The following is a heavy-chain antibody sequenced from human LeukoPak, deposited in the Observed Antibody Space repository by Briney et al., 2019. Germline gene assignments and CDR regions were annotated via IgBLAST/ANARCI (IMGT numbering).Heavy chain of an antibody. Sequence: SETLSLTCTVSGGSISSYYWRWIRQPPGKGLEWIGYIYYTGSTNYNPSLKSRVTISVDTSKNQVSLKLSPVTAADTAVYYCARVKGGYCSGGSCYLDYWGQETLVTVSS. CDR1: GGSISSYY. J-gene: IGHJ4*02. D-gene: IGHD2-15*01. CDR2: IYYTGST. V-gene: IGHV4-59*01. CDR3: ARVKGGYCSGGSCYLDY.